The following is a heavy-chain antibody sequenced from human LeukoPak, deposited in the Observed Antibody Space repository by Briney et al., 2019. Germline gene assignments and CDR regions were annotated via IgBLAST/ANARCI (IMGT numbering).Heavy chain of an antibody. D-gene: IGHD3-22*01. Sequence: ASVKVSCKASGYTFTSYYMHWVRQAPGQGLEWMGIINPSGGSTSYAQKFQGRVTMTRDTSTSTVYMELSSLRSEDPAVYYCARDPYMYYSDSSGYSPRGALYYFAYWGQGTLVTVSS. V-gene: IGHV1-46*01. CDR3: ARDPYMYYSDSSGYSPRGALYYFAY. CDR1: GYTFTSYY. CDR2: INPSGGST. J-gene: IGHJ4*02.